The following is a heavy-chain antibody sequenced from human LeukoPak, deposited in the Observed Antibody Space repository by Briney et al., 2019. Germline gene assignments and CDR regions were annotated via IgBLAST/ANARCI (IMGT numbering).Heavy chain of an antibody. CDR1: GFTVSSNS. J-gene: IGHJ4*02. CDR3: ARDRIAVAATETSFDY. V-gene: IGHV3-21*01. D-gene: IGHD6-19*01. CDR2: ITSSSSYI. Sequence: GGSLRLSCTVSGFTVSSNSMSWVRQAPGKGLEWVSSITSSSSYIYYADSVKGRFTISRDNAKNSLYLEMNSLRAEDTAVYYCARDRIAVAATETSFDYWGQGTLVTVSS.